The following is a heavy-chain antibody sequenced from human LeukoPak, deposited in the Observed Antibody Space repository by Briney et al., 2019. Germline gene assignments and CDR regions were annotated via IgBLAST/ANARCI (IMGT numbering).Heavy chain of an antibody. V-gene: IGHV4-30-2*01. CDR2: IYHSGST. D-gene: IGHD6-19*01. CDR3: ARDRYSSGWYAPNAFDI. J-gene: IGHJ3*02. Sequence: PSETLSLTCAVSGGSISSGGYSWSWIRQPPGKGLEWIGYIYHSGSTYYNPSLKSRVTISVDTSKNQFSLKLSSVTAADTAVYYCARDRYSSGWYAPNAFDIWGQGTMVTVSS. CDR1: GGSISSGGYS.